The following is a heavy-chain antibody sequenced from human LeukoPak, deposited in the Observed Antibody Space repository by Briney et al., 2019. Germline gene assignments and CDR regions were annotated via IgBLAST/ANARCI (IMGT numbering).Heavy chain of an antibody. CDR1: GGSISSGGYY. CDR2: IYYSGST. CDR3: ARAGYDSSGYSIYYYYGMDV. D-gene: IGHD3-22*01. V-gene: IGHV4-31*03. J-gene: IGHJ6*02. Sequence: SQTLSLTCTVSGGSISSGGYYWSWIRQHPGKDLEWIGYIYYSGSTYYNPSLKSRVTISVDTSKNQFSLKLSSVTAADTAVYYCARAGYDSSGYSIYYYYGMDVWGQGTTVTVSS.